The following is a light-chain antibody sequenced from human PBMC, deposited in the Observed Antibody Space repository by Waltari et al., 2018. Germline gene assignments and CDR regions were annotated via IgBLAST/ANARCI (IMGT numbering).Light chain of an antibody. V-gene: IGLV2-8*01. J-gene: IGLJ2*01. Sequence: QSALTQPPSASGSPGQSVTISCTGTSSDVGGHNRVSWYQQYPGTAPKLIIYEVDKRPSGVPDGFAGSRSGNTASLTVSGLQADDESVYYCSSYRGDYNWVFGGGTKLTVL. CDR3: SSYRGDYNWV. CDR2: EVD. CDR1: SSDVGGHNR.